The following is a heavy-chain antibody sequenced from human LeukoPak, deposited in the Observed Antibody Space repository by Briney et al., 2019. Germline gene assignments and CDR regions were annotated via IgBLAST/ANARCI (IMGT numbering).Heavy chain of an antibody. CDR3: ARMTITMVRGGGAFDI. D-gene: IGHD3-10*01. V-gene: IGHV4-34*01. Sequence: SETLSLTCAVYGGSFSGYYWSWIRQPPGKGLEWIGEINHSGSTNYNPSLKSRVTISVDTSKNQFSLKLSSVTAADTAVYYCARMTITMVRGGGAFDIWGQGTMVTVSS. CDR1: GGSFSGYY. J-gene: IGHJ3*02. CDR2: INHSGST.